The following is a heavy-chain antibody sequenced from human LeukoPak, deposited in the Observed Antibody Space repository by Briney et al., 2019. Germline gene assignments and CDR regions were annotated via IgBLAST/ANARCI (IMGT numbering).Heavy chain of an antibody. Sequence: GGSLRLSCAASGFTSSDYYMNWVRQAPGKGLEWVSYISSSSSTIYYADSVKGRFTISRDNAKNSLYLQMNSLRAEDTAVYYCARVGYQLLWGYYYYMDVWGKGTTVTVSS. J-gene: IGHJ6*03. CDR1: GFTSSDYY. V-gene: IGHV3-11*04. CDR2: ISSSSSTI. CDR3: ARVGYQLLWGYYYYMDV. D-gene: IGHD2-2*01.